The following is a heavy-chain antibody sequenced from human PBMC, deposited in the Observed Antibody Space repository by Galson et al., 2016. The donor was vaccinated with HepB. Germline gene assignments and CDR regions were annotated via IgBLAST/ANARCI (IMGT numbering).Heavy chain of an antibody. Sequence: SLRLSCAASGFAFSTYAMSWVRQAPGKGLEWVAEISGGGFSTFYIDSVKGRFTASRDNSNHTLYLQMSGLRADDTAVYYCAKRNWNYDFDYWGQGTLVTVSS. CDR3: AKRNWNYDFDY. CDR2: ISGGGFST. D-gene: IGHD1-7*01. J-gene: IGHJ4*02. CDR1: GFAFSTYA. V-gene: IGHV3-23*01.